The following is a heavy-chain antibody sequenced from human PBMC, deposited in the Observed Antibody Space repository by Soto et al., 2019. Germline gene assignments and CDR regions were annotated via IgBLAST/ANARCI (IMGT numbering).Heavy chain of an antibody. CDR3: ARDLGDYYDSSGPWFDP. Sequence: QVQLVQSGAEVKKPGASVKVSCKASGYTFTSYGISWVRQAPGQGLEWMGWISAYNGNTNYAQKLQGRVTMTTDTATSTAYMELRSLRSADTAVYYCARDLGDYYDSSGPWFDPWGQGTLVTVSS. CDR1: GYTFTSYG. V-gene: IGHV1-18*01. D-gene: IGHD3-22*01. J-gene: IGHJ5*02. CDR2: ISAYNGNT.